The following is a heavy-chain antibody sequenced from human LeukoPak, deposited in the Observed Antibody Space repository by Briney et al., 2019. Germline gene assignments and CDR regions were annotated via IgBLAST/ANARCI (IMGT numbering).Heavy chain of an antibody. Sequence: APVKVSCKASGYSFTNYYMHWVRQAPGQGLEWMGLINPSGGTTSYAQKFQGRVTMTRDTSTSTVYMELSSLRSEDTAVYYCARAGQYQLLFVAFDIWGQGTIVTVSS. CDR1: GYSFTNYY. D-gene: IGHD2-2*01. V-gene: IGHV1-46*01. CDR3: ARAGQYQLLFVAFDI. J-gene: IGHJ3*02. CDR2: INPSGGTT.